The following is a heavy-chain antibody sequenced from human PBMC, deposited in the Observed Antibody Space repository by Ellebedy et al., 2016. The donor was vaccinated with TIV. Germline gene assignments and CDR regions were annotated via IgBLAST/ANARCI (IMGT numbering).Heavy chain of an antibody. CDR3: ATERSGSYYNY. Sequence: GESLKISCAASGFTFSSYWMHRVRQAPGKVLVWVSYINSDGSSTTYADSVKGRFTISRDNAKNTVYLQMNSLRAEDTAVYYCATERSGSYYNYWGQGTLVTVSS. CDR1: GFTFSSYW. CDR2: INSDGSST. D-gene: IGHD1-26*01. V-gene: IGHV3-74*01. J-gene: IGHJ4*02.